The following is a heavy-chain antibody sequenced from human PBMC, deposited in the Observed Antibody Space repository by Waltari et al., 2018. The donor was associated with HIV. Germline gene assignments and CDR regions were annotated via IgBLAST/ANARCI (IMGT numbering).Heavy chain of an antibody. CDR3: VAQDYSDSVDW. CDR1: GSPNSSNVYH. D-gene: IGHD4-17*01. J-gene: IGHJ4*02. V-gene: IGHV4-39*07. CDR2: IYYTGNT. Sequence: QLRLQVSGPRLVKPSQTLSLPRSVSGSPNSSNVYHCGWIRQSPGKGLEWIGSIYYTGNTYYKPSLKRRVTISIDTSKNQFSLRLTSVTAADTAIYYCVAQDYSDSVDWWGQGTLVTVFS.